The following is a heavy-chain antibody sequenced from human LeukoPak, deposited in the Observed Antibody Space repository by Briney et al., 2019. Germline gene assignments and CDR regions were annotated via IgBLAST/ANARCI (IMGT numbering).Heavy chain of an antibody. CDR3: ATSEGGGFFDY. Sequence: GSLRLSCTVSGFTVSSNSMSWVRQAPGKGLEWIAIMHHTGSTHYNPSLQSRVTISIDTSKNHFSLKLRSVSAADTAIYYCATSEGGGFFDYWGQGTPVTVSS. D-gene: IGHD4-23*01. CDR1: GFTVSSNS. CDR2: MHHTGST. V-gene: IGHV4-59*08. J-gene: IGHJ4*02.